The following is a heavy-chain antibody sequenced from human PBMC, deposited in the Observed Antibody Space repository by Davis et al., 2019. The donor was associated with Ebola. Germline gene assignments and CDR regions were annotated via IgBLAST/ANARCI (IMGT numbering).Heavy chain of an antibody. CDR2: LGTSANT. CDR1: GFIFSSYV. J-gene: IGHJ3*02. Sequence: PGGSLRLSCAASGFIFSSYVMSWVRQAPGKGLEWVATLGTSANTYYADSVKGRFTISIDNSKNTLYLQMNGLRVEDTAIYYCAKDTSNSWFEIWGQGTMVTVSS. CDR3: AKDTSNSWFEI. V-gene: IGHV3-23*01. D-gene: IGHD6-13*01.